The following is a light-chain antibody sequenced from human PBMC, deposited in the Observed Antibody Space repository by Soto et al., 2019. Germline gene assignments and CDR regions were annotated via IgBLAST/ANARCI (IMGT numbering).Light chain of an antibody. CDR1: SSDVGGYNY. CDR2: EVS. Sequence: QSVLTQPASVSGSPGQSITISCTGTSSDVGGYNYVSWYQQHPGKAPKLMIYEVSNQPSGVSNRFSGSKSGNTASLTISGLQAEDEADYYCSSYTSSSTLNYVFGTGTKSPS. CDR3: SSYTSSSTLNYV. J-gene: IGLJ1*01. V-gene: IGLV2-14*01.